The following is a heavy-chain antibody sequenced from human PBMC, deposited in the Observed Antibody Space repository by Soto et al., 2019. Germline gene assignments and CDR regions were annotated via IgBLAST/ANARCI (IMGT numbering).Heavy chain of an antibody. CDR2: MNPNRGNT. CDR3: ARERSSGAFDI. CDR1: GYTFTSYD. J-gene: IGHJ3*02. Sequence: QVQLVQSGAEVKKPGASVKVSCKTSGYTFTSYDTNWVRQATGQGLEWMGWMNPNRGNTAYAQKFQGRVTMTRNTAISSAYMELSSLSSEDTAVYYCARERSSGAFDIWGQGTMVTVSS. V-gene: IGHV1-8*01. D-gene: IGHD1-26*01.